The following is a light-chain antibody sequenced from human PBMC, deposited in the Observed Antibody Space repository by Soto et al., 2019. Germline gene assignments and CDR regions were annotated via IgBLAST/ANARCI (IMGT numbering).Light chain of an antibody. J-gene: IGKJ1*01. CDR2: GSS. CDR1: QSVNSNY. CDR3: QQYAGSLSWT. V-gene: IGKV3-20*01. Sequence: EIVLTQSPGTLSLSPGERATLSCRASQSVNSNYLVWYQQNPGQAPRLLIYGSSIRATGIPDRFSGSGSGTDFTLTISRLEPEDFAVYYCQQYAGSLSWTFGQGIKVEIK.